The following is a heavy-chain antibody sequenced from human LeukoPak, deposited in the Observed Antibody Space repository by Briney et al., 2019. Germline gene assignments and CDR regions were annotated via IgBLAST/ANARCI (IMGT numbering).Heavy chain of an antibody. CDR1: GGSFSGYY. CDR3: ARDFRRDGNNWDYFDY. D-gene: IGHD5-24*01. Sequence: PSETLSLTCAVYGGSFSGYYWSWIRQPPGKGLEWIGEINHSGSTNYNPSLKSRVTISVDTSKNQFSLKLSSVTAADTAVYYCARDFRRDGNNWDYFDYWGQGTLVTVSS. J-gene: IGHJ4*02. CDR2: INHSGST. V-gene: IGHV4-34*01.